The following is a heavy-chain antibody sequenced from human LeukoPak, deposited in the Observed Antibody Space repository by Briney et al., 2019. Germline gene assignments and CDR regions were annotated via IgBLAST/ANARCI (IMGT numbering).Heavy chain of an antibody. CDR3: ARDRWYSSSWYWFDP. CDR1: GGSISSGGYY. Sequence: PSQTLSLTCTVSGGSISSGGYYWSWIRQHPGKGLEWIGYIYYSGSTYYNPSLKSRVTMSVDTSKNQFSLKLSSVTAADTAVYYCARDRWYSSSWYWFDPWGQGTLVTVSS. CDR2: IYYSGST. J-gene: IGHJ5*02. D-gene: IGHD6-13*01. V-gene: IGHV4-31*03.